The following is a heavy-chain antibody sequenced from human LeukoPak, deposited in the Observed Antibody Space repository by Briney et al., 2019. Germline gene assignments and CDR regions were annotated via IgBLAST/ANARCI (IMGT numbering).Heavy chain of an antibody. Sequence: SETLSLTCTVSGGSISSYYWSWIRQPPGKGLEWIGYIYYSGSTNYNPSLKSRVTISVDTSKNQFSLKLSSVTAADTAVYYCARGRPRWLGSGYFDYWGQGTLVTVS. CDR2: IYYSGST. D-gene: IGHD5-24*01. V-gene: IGHV4-59*01. J-gene: IGHJ4*02. CDR3: ARGRPRWLGSGYFDY. CDR1: GGSISSYY.